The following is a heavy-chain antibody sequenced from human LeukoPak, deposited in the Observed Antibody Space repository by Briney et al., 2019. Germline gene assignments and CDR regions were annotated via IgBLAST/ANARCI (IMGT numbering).Heavy chain of an antibody. CDR1: GFTFSRYA. CDR3: ARDPSPVYYASGSSKYYYGMDV. Sequence: GGSPRLSCAASGFTFSRYAMNWVRQAPGKGLEWVSLISSGGTTYYTDSVKGRFTISRDNSKSTLYLQMNSLRAEDTAVYYCARDPSPVYYASGSSKYYYGMDVWGPGTTVTVSS. D-gene: IGHD3-10*01. J-gene: IGHJ6*02. CDR2: ISSGGTT. V-gene: IGHV3-66*01.